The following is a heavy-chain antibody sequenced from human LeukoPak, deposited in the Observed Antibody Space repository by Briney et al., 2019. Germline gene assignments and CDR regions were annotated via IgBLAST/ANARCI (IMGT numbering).Heavy chain of an antibody. D-gene: IGHD2-21*01. Sequence: GGSLRLSCAASGFTFSNYGMHWVRQAPGMGLEWVSFIQYDGSNKFYSDSVKGRFTISRGNSKKTVFLQMNSLRSEDTALYCCAIRRYCGGDCYYPGAFDIWGQGTMVSVSS. CDR3: AIRRYCGGDCYYPGAFDI. J-gene: IGHJ3*02. V-gene: IGHV3-30*02. CDR2: IQYDGSNK. CDR1: GFTFSNYG.